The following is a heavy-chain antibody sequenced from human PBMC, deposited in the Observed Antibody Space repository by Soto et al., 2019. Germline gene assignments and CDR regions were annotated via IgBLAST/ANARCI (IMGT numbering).Heavy chain of an antibody. CDR2: ISSDGSNK. D-gene: IGHD4-17*01. V-gene: IGHV3-30*18. CDR1: GFTFSDYG. J-gene: IGHJ4*02. Sequence: QVQLVESGGGVVQPGRSLRLSCEGSGFTFSDYGMHWVRQAPGKGLEWVAVISSDGSNKYYADSVRGRFTISRDNSKNTMYLQMNSLITEDTAVYSCAKDRRMTTATSGYFDYWGQGTLVTVSS. CDR3: AKDRRMTTATSGYFDY.